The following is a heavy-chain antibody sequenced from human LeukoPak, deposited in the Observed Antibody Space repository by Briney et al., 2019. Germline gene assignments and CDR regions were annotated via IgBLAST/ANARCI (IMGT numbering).Heavy chain of an antibody. CDR1: GFTFSSYA. D-gene: IGHD3-10*01. J-gene: IGHJ4*02. V-gene: IGHV3-30*04. CDR2: ISYDGSNK. CDR3: ARDHLSYYNVLDY. Sequence: QPGRSLRLPCAASGFTFSSYAMHWVRQAPGKGLEWVAVISYDGSNKYYADSVKGRFTISRDNSKNTLYLQMNSLRAEDTAVYYCARDHLSYYNVLDYWGQGTLVTVSS.